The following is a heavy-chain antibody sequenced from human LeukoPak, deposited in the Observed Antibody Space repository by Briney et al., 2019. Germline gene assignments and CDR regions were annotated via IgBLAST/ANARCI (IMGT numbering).Heavy chain of an antibody. Sequence: EASVKVSCKASGGTFSSYAISWVRQAPGQGLEWMGWINPNSGGTNYAQKFQGWVTMTRDTSISTAYMELSRLRSDDTAVYYCARGAYYYDSSGYFSFDYWGQGTLVTVSS. V-gene: IGHV1-2*04. D-gene: IGHD3-22*01. CDR1: GGTFSSYA. CDR3: ARGAYYYDSSGYFSFDY. J-gene: IGHJ4*02. CDR2: INPNSGGT.